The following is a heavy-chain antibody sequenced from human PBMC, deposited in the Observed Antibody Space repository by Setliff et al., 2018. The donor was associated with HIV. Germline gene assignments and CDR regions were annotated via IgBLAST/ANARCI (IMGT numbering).Heavy chain of an antibody. CDR1: GGSFSGYY. J-gene: IGHJ4*02. CDR3: ARSQPDTIFGVVTFDF. D-gene: IGHD3-3*01. Sequence: SETLSLTCAVYGGSFSGYYWSWIRQPPGKGLEWIGEINHSGSTNYNPSLKSRVTISVDTSMDQFSLKLNSVTAADTAVYYCARSQPDTIFGVVTFDFWGQGQMVTVSS. V-gene: IGHV4-34*01. CDR2: INHSGST.